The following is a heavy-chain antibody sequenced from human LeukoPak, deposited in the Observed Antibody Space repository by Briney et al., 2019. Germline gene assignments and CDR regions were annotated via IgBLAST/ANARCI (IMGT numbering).Heavy chain of an antibody. Sequence: PSETLSLTCAVSGTFITSNSYFWGWIRQPPGKGLEWIGSIYYSGSTYYDPSLKNRVTISVDTSKNQFSLRLSSVTAADTAVYYCARQRVMDFDYWGQGTLVTVPS. CDR3: ARQRVMDFDY. CDR1: GTFITSNSYF. V-gene: IGHV4-39*01. J-gene: IGHJ4*02. CDR2: IYYSGST. D-gene: IGHD3-16*01.